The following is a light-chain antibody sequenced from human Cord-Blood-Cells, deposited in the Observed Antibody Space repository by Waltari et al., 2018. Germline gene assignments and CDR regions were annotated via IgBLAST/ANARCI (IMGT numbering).Light chain of an antibody. CDR2: GAS. J-gene: IGKJ1*01. CDR3: QKYNNWPRT. CDR1: QSVSSN. Sequence: EIVMTQSPATLSVSPGERATLSCRASQSVSSNLAWYQQKPAQAPRLLIYGASTRATGIPARFSGSGAGTDFTLTISSLQSKDFAVYYGQKYNNWPRTFGQGTKVEIK. V-gene: IGKV3-15*01.